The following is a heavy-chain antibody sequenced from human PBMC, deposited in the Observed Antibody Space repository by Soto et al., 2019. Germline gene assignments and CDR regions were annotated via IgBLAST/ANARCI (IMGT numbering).Heavy chain of an antibody. D-gene: IGHD3-9*01. CDR1: GFTFSSYG. V-gene: IGHV3-30*18. CDR2: ISYDGSNK. CDR3: ANDLDILTGYYLGN. Sequence: VQLVESGGGVVQPGRSLRLSCAASGFTFSSYGMHWVRQAPGKGLEWVAVISYDGSNKYYADSVKGRFTISRDNSKNTLYLQMNSLRAADTAVYYCANDLDILTGYYLGNWGQGTLVTVSS. J-gene: IGHJ4*02.